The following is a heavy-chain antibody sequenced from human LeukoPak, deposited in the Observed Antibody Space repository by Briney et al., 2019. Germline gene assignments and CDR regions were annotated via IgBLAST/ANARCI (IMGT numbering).Heavy chain of an antibody. J-gene: IGHJ4*02. V-gene: IGHV3-15*01. Sequence: KSGGSLRLSCAASGFTFSNAWMSWVRQAPGKGLEWVGRIKSKTDGGTTDYAAPVKGRFIISRDDSKNTLYLQMNSLKTEDTAVYYYTTDREQDYGDYGDDYWGQGTLVTVSS. CDR2: IKSKTDGGTT. CDR3: TTDREQDYGDYGDDY. CDR1: GFTFSNAW. D-gene: IGHD4-17*01.